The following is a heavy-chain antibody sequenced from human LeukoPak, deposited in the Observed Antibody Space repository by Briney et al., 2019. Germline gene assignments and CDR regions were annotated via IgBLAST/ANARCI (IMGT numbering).Heavy chain of an antibody. CDR1: GYTFTGYY. Sequence: ASVKVSCKASGYTFTGYYMHWVRQAPGQGLEWMGWINPNSGGTNYAQKFQGWVTMTRDTSISTAYMELSRLRSDDTAVYYCAREGGGTHYDFWSGYLDYYGMDVWGQGTTVTVSS. CDR2: INPNSGGT. J-gene: IGHJ6*02. V-gene: IGHV1-2*04. CDR3: AREGGGTHYDFWSGYLDYYGMDV. D-gene: IGHD3-3*01.